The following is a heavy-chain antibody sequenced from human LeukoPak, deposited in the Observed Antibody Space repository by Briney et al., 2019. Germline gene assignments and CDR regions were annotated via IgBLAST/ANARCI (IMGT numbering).Heavy chain of an antibody. V-gene: IGHV3-48*01. J-gene: IGHJ4*02. Sequence: GGSLRLSCAASGLTISSYSMNWVRQAPGKGLQWVSYISSSSSTIYYADSVKGRFTISRDNAKNSLYLQMNSLRAEDTAVYYCARALWFGETFPAYWGQGALVTVSS. CDR1: GLTISSYS. CDR2: ISSSSSTI. CDR3: ARALWFGETFPAY. D-gene: IGHD3-10*01.